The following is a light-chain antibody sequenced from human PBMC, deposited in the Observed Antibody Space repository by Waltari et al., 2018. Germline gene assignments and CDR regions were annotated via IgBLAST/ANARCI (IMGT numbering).Light chain of an antibody. CDR3: QQYYSRRT. J-gene: IGKJ1*01. CDR1: QSVLYNSKDKNY. V-gene: IGKV4-1*01. CDR2: WAS. Sequence: DIVMTQSPEFLAVSLGERATLNRKSSQSVLYNSKDKNYLASYQQKPGQPPKLRIYWASTRQSGVPDRFSGSGSGTDFTLTINSLQAEDVAVYYCQQYYSRRTFGRGTRVEIK.